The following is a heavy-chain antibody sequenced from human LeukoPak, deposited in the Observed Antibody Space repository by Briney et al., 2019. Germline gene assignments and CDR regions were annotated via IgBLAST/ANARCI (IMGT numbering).Heavy chain of an antibody. J-gene: IGHJ3*02. CDR1: GFTFSSYE. CDR3: GAGRQFVGAFDI. Sequence: PGGSLRLSCAASGFTFSSYELYWVRQAPGKGLEWVSYISSGGIINYPDSVKGQFTISRDDAKKSLYLQMNSLRAEDTAIYYCGAGRQFVGAFDIWGQGTLVTVSS. D-gene: IGHD3-10*01. V-gene: IGHV3-48*03. CDR2: ISSGGII.